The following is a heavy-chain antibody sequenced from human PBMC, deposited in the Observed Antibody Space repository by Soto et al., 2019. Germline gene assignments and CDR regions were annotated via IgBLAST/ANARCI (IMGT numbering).Heavy chain of an antibody. V-gene: IGHV4-4*07. Sequence: SETLSLTCNVSGRSMISYYWSWIRQPAGKGPEWIGRIYTGGNTNYNPSLKSRVIMSVDTSKSQFSLKLTSVTAADTAVYYCAREGDDRHFFFDSWGQGTLVTVSS. CDR1: GRSMISYY. CDR2: IYTGGNT. D-gene: IGHD3-3*02. J-gene: IGHJ4*02. CDR3: AREGDDRHFFFDS.